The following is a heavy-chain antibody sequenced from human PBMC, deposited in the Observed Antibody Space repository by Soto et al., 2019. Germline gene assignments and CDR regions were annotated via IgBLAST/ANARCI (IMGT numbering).Heavy chain of an antibody. D-gene: IGHD6-19*01. CDR3: ARFVSVSGDFDY. V-gene: IGHV4-59*01. CDR2: YYSGST. CDR1: GGSISRYY. J-gene: IGHJ4*02. Sequence: QVQLQESGPGLVKPSETLSLTCTVSGGSISRYYWSWIRQPPGKGLEYIGYYSGSTNYNPSLKSRVTISVDTSKNQFSLKLSSVTAADTAVYYCARFVSVSGDFDYWGQGTLVTVSS.